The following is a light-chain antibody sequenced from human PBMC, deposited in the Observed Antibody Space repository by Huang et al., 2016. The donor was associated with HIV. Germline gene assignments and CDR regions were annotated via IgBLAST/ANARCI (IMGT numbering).Light chain of an antibody. V-gene: IGKV4-1*01. CDR3: QQYFNPPVT. Sequence: DIVMTQSPDSLAVSLGERATINCKSSQSVLSGNNKNYLAWFKQKSGQPPKVLIYWAATRKSGVPDRFSGSGSRTDFTLTINNLQPEDVAVYYCQQYFNPPVTFGPGTKVHVK. CDR1: QSVLSGNNKNY. J-gene: IGKJ3*01. CDR2: WAA.